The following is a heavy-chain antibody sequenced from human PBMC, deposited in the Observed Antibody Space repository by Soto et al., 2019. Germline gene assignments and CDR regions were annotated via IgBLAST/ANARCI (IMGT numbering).Heavy chain of an antibody. CDR3: ARDPSSPRLYDYGDYFPGGPYNWFDP. Sequence: GGSLRLSCAASGFTFSDYYMSWIRQAPGKGLEWVSYISSSGSTIYYADSVKGRFTISRDNAKNSLYLQMNSLRAEDTAVYYCARDPSSPRLYDYGDYFPGGPYNWFDPWGQGTLVTVSS. J-gene: IGHJ5*02. V-gene: IGHV3-11*01. CDR2: ISSSGSTI. D-gene: IGHD4-17*01. CDR1: GFTFSDYY.